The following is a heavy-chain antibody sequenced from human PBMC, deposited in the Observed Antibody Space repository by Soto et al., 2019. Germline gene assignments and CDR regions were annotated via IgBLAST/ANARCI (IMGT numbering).Heavy chain of an antibody. J-gene: IGHJ6*02. CDR3: ARHHGSPGSYFGMDV. D-gene: IGHD6-13*01. CDR2: IYPGDSDT. CDR1: GYSFISYW. V-gene: IGHV5-51*01. Sequence: PGEPLKIRCKGAGYSFISYWINWVRQMPGKGLEWMGIIYPGDSDTRYSPSFQGQVTISVDKSINTAYLQWRGLKASDTAVYYCARHHGSPGSYFGMDVWGRGTTVTVSS.